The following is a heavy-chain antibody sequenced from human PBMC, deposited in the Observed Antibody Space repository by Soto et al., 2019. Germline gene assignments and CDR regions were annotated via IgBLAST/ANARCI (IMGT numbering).Heavy chain of an antibody. CDR2: IWYDGSNK. D-gene: IGHD2-15*01. Sequence: QVQLVESGGGVVQPGGSLRLSCTTSGFTFNTYGMHWVRHAPGKGLEWVAIIWYDGSNKYYADSVKGRFTISRDNSKNTLYLQMISLRAEDTALYYCARADCTGAYCYSWPFNYGVDVWGQGTTVTVSS. CDR3: ARADCTGAYCYSWPFNYGVDV. CDR1: GFTFNTYG. J-gene: IGHJ6*02. V-gene: IGHV3-33*08.